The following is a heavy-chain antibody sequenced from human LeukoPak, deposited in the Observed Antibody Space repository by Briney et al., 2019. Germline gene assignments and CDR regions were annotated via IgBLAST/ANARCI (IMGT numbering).Heavy chain of an antibody. CDR1: GGSISSGSYY. Sequence: SETLSLTCTVSGGSISSGSYYWSWIRQPAGKGLEWIGRIYTSGSTNYNPSLKSRVTISVDTSKNQFSLKLSSVTAADTAVYYCASSGYYGSGSYYNVQIDYWGQGTLVTVSS. CDR2: IYTSGST. V-gene: IGHV4-61*02. J-gene: IGHJ4*02. CDR3: ASSGYYGSGSYYNVQIDY. D-gene: IGHD3-10*01.